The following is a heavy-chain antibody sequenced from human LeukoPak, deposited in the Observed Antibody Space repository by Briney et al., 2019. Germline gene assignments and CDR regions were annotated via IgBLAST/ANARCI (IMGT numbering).Heavy chain of an antibody. CDR3: ASPGAIYYDYVWGSYRY. V-gene: IGHV1-18*01. CDR1: GYTFDSYG. J-gene: IGHJ4*02. CDR2: ISPYNGNT. Sequence: ASLKVSCKASGYTFDSYGINWVRQAPGQGLEWMGWISPYNGNTKSAQKLQGRVTMTTDTSTTTAFMELRSLTSDDTAVYYCASPGAIYYDYVWGSYRYWGQGTLVTVSS. D-gene: IGHD3-16*02.